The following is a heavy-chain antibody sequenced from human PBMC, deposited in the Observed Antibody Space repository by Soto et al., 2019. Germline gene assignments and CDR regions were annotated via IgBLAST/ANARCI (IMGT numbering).Heavy chain of an antibody. J-gene: IGHJ3*02. CDR3: ARVSEGGLRYFDWPTHDAFDI. CDR2: IYHSGST. CDR1: GGSSSSGGYS. D-gene: IGHD3-9*01. Sequence: TLSLTCTVSGGSSSSGGYSWSWIRQPPGKGLEWIGYIYHSGSTYYNPSLKSRVTISVDRSKNQFSLKLSSVIAADTAVYYCARVSEGGLRYFDWPTHDAFDIWGQGTMVTVSS. V-gene: IGHV4-30-2*01.